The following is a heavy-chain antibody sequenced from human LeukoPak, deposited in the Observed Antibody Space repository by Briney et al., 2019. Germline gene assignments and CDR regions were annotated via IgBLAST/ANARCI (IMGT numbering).Heavy chain of an antibody. CDR1: GGSISGDS. CDR2: IYYSGST. V-gene: IGHV4-59*08. D-gene: IGHD3-10*01. Sequence: SETLSLTCTVSGGSISGDSWSWIRQPPGKGLEWIGYIYYSGSTNYNPSLKSRVTISVVTSKNQFSLRLISVTAADTAVYYCARHGGTSGRSDRQDAFDIWGQGTMVTVSS. CDR3: ARHGGTSGRSDRQDAFDI. J-gene: IGHJ3*02.